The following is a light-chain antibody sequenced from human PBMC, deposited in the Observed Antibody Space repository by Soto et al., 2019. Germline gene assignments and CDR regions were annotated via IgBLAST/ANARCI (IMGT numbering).Light chain of an antibody. V-gene: IGKV3-11*01. J-gene: IGKJ4*01. CDR2: DAS. CDR3: QPRSDWPLT. CDR1: QSVSRY. Sequence: EIVLTQSPVTLSLSPGERATLSCRASQSVSRYLAWYQQKPGQPPRLLIYDASKRATGVPARFSVSGSGTAFTLTISSLETEDFAVYYCQPRSDWPLTFGGGTDVEI.